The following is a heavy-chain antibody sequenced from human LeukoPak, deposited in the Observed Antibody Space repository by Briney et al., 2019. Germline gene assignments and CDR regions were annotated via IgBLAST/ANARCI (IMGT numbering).Heavy chain of an antibody. V-gene: IGHV1-2*02. J-gene: IGHJ4*02. CDR2: INPNSGGT. D-gene: IGHD5-12*01. Sequence: ASVKVSCKASGYTFTGYYMHWVRQAPGQGLEWMGWINPNSGGTNYAQKFQGRVTMTRDTSISTAYMELSRLRSDDTAVYYCAREEGKWPPLPFDYWGQGTLVTVSS. CDR3: AREEGKWPPLPFDY. CDR1: GYTFTGYY.